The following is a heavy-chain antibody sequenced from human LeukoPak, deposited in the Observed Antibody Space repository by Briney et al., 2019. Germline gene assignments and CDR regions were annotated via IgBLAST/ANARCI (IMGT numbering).Heavy chain of an antibody. D-gene: IGHD6-6*01. V-gene: IGHV3-23*01. Sequence: GGSLRLSCAASGFTFSSYAMSWVRQAPGKGLEWVSAISGNGGSTYYADSVEGRFTISRDNSKNTLYLQMNSLRAEDTAVYYCAKLDWGIPARLPTFDYWGQGTLVTVSS. CDR2: ISGNGGST. CDR1: GFTFSSYA. CDR3: AKLDWGIPARLPTFDY. J-gene: IGHJ4*02.